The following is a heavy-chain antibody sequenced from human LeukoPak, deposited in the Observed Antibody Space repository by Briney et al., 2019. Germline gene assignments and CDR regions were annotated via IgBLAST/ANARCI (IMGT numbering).Heavy chain of an antibody. V-gene: IGHV3-23*01. CDR2: ISGSGGST. J-gene: IGHJ4*02. Sequence: GGSLRLSCAASGFTFSSYAMSWVRQAPGKGLEWVSAISGSGGSTYYADSVKGRFTISRDNSKNTLYLQMDSLRAEDTAVYYCAKDLGDYDILTGDWGQGTLVTVSS. CDR1: GFTFSSYA. D-gene: IGHD3-9*01. CDR3: AKDLGDYDILTGD.